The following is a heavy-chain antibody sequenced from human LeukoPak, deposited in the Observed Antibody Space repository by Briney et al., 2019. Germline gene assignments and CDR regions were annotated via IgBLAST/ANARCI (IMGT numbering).Heavy chain of an antibody. D-gene: IGHD4-23*01. J-gene: IGHJ4*02. CDR3: ARDHDYGGDSDY. V-gene: IGHV1-69*13. Sequence: ASVKVSCKASGGTFSSYAISWVRLAPGQGLEWMGGIIPIFGTANYAQKFQGRGTITADESTSTAYMELSSLRSEDTAVYYCARDHDYGGDSDYWGQGTLVTVSS. CDR1: GGTFSSYA. CDR2: IIPIFGTA.